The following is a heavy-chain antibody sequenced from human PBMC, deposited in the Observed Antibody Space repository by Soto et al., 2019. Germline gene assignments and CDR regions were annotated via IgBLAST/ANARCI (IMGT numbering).Heavy chain of an antibody. CDR1: GSTFSYYP. J-gene: IGHJ4*02. V-gene: IGHV3-21*06. CDR2: ISGIRDYI. D-gene: IGHD3-10*01. Sequence: LRLSCAASGSTFSYYPLHWVRRAPGKGLEWVSSISGIRDYIRYADSVKGRFTISRDNAKTSLYLQMNSLTAEDTAVYYCAREGVHNYTEYYFDYWGQGTLVTVSS. CDR3: AREGVHNYTEYYFDY.